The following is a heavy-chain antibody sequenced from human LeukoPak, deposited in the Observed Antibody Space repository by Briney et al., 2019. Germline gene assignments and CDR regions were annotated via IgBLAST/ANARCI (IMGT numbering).Heavy chain of an antibody. CDR1: GGSFSGYY. CDR2: INHSGST. V-gene: IGHV4-34*01. CDR3: ARHVAGLDY. Sequence: SETLSLTCAVYGGSFSGYYWSWIRQPPGKGLEWIGEINHSGSTNYNPSLKSRVTISVDTSKNQFSLKLSSVTAADTAVYYCARHVAGLDYWGQGTLVTVSS. J-gene: IGHJ4*02.